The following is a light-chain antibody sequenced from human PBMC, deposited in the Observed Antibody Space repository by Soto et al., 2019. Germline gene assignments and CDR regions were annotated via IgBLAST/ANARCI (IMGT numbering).Light chain of an antibody. CDR2: GAS. Sequence: EIVLTQSPGTLSLSPGERATLSCRASHSVSSSYLAWFQQKPGQAPRVLIYGASSRATGIPDRFSGSGSGTDFTLTISRLEPDDVAVYYCQQYDTSPPMYTFGQGTKVDIK. J-gene: IGKJ2*01. V-gene: IGKV3-20*01. CDR3: QQYDTSPPMYT. CDR1: HSVSSSY.